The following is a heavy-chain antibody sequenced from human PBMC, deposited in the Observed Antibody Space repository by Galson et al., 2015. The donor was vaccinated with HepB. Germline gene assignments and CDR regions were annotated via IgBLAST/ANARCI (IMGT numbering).Heavy chain of an antibody. CDR3: ARGLSRLSSGWKPLGTYFDY. D-gene: IGHD6-19*01. Sequence: SETLSLTCAVYGGSFCRSYWSWISQPPGTGLEWIGEINHSGSTNYNPSLKSRVTISVDTSKNQFSLKLSSVTAADTAVYYCARGLSRLSSGWKPLGTYFDYWGQGTLVTVSS. V-gene: IGHV4-34*01. J-gene: IGHJ4*02. CDR2: INHSGST. CDR1: GGSFCRSY.